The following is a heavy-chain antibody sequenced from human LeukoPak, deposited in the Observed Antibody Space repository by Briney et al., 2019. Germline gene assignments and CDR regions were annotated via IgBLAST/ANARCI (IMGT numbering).Heavy chain of an antibody. CDR2: FDPEDGET. V-gene: IGHV1-24*01. Sequence: ASVKVSCEVSGYTLTELSMHWVRQAPGKGLEWMGGFDPEDGETIYAQKFQGRVTMTEDTSTDTAYMELSSLRSEDTAVYYRATDRYYDSSGYYYDAFDIWGQGTMVTVSS. D-gene: IGHD3-22*01. CDR1: GYTLTELS. J-gene: IGHJ3*02. CDR3: ATDRYYDSSGYYYDAFDI.